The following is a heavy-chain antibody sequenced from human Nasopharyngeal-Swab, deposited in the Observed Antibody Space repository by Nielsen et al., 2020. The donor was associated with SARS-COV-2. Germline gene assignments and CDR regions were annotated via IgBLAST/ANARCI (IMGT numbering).Heavy chain of an antibody. J-gene: IGHJ3*01. CDR2: ISSSGSTT. Sequence: GESLKISCAASRFTFSSYEMNWVRQAPGKGLEWLSYISSSGSTTFYADSVKGRFTISRDNSKNTLYLQMNNLRPEDTAMYYCASPVFGVVSDAFDLWGQGTMVTVSS. CDR3: ASPVFGVVSDAFDL. D-gene: IGHD3-3*01. CDR1: RFTFSSYE. V-gene: IGHV3-48*03.